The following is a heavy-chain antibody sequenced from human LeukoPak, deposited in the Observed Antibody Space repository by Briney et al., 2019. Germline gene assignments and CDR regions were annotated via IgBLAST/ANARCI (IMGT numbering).Heavy chain of an antibody. J-gene: IGHJ6*02. CDR3: ARDGTIVVVTATNPLTDYYYYGMDV. Sequence: GGSLRLSCAASGFTFSSYWMHWVRHAPGKGLVWVSRINSDGSSTIYAECVKGRFTISRDNAKNTLYLQMNSLRAEDTAVYYCARDGTIVVVTATNPLTDYYYYGMDVWGQGTTVTVSS. CDR1: GFTFSSYW. CDR2: INSDGSST. V-gene: IGHV3-74*01. D-gene: IGHD2-21*02.